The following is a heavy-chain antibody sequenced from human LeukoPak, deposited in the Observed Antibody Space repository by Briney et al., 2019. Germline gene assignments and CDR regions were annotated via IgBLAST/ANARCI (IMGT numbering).Heavy chain of an antibody. V-gene: IGHV1-8*01. D-gene: IGHD3-16*01. Sequence: ASVKVSYKASGYTFTRYDINWVRQAAGQGVEEMGWMNPNSGNTGYAQKFQGRVTMTRNTSISTAYMELSSLRSEDTAVYYCARGLGYYENYWGQGTLVTVSS. CDR3: ARGLGYYENY. CDR1: GYTFTRYD. J-gene: IGHJ4*02. CDR2: MNPNSGNT.